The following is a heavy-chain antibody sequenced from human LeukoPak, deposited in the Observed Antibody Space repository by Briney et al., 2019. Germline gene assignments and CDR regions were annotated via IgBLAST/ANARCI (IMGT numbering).Heavy chain of an antibody. CDR1: GGSISSYY. V-gene: IGHV4-4*07. CDR3: ARGEDYYGSGSYLGLYMDA. J-gene: IGHJ6*03. Sequence: PSETLSLTCTVSGGSISSYYWSWIRQPAGKGLEWIGRIYTSGSTNYNPSLKSRVTMSVDTSKNQFSLKLSSVTAADTAVYYCARGEDYYGSGSYLGLYMDAWGKGTTVTVSS. CDR2: IYTSGST. D-gene: IGHD3-10*01.